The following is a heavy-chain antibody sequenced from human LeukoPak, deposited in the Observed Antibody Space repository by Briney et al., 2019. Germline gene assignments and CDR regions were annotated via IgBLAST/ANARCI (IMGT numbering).Heavy chain of an antibody. Sequence: GGSLRLSCAASGFTFSFYAMSWVRQAPGKGLEWVSAISNSGGSTSYTDCVKGRFTISRDNSKNTLYLQMNSLRVKDTAVYYCASQIPRDNVVVIGSWGQGTLVTVSS. J-gene: IGHJ4*02. V-gene: IGHV3-23*01. CDR3: ASQIPRDNVVVIGS. D-gene: IGHD2-15*01. CDR1: GFTFSFYA. CDR2: ISNSGGST.